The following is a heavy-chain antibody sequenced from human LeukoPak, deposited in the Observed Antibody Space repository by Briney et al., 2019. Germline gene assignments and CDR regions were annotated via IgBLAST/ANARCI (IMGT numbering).Heavy chain of an antibody. CDR1: GYTFTSYG. CDR3: ARGGDLVAAAGDFNDAFDI. Sequence: GASVKVSRTASGYTFTSYGISWVRQAPGQGLEWMGWISAYNGNTNYAQKLQGRVTMTTDTSTSTAYMELRSLRSDDTAVYYCARGGDLVAAAGDFNDAFDIWGQGTMVTVSS. V-gene: IGHV1-18*01. D-gene: IGHD6-13*01. J-gene: IGHJ3*02. CDR2: ISAYNGNT.